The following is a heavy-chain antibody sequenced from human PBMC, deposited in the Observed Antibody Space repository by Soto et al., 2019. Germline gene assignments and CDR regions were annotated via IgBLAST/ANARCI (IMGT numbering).Heavy chain of an antibody. CDR3: ARVRGYTTTHYLDY. CDR2: INPSAGSS. Sequence: ASVKVSCKASGYTFTNYYMYWVRQAPGQGLEWMGIINPSAGSSSYAQRFQGRVTMTWNTSTTTVYMELSSLRSEDTAVYYCARVRGYTTTHYLDYWGQGTLVTVSS. D-gene: IGHD2-2*02. CDR1: GYTFTNYY. V-gene: IGHV1-46*01. J-gene: IGHJ4*02.